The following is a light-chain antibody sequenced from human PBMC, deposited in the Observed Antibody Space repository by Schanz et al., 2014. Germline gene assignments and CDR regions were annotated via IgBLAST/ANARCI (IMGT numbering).Light chain of an antibody. V-gene: IGLV1-40*01. J-gene: IGLJ3*02. CDR2: GNS. CDR3: AAWDDSLNGWV. CDR1: SSNIGAGYD. Sequence: QSVLTQPPSVSGAPGQRVTIPCTGSSSNIGAGYDVHWYQQLPGTALKLLIYGNSNRPSGVPDRFSGSTSGTSASLAITGLQAEDEADYYCAAWDDSLNGWVFGGGTKLTVL.